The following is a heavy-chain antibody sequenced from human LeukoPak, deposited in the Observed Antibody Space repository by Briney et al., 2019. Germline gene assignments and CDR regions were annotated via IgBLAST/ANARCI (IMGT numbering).Heavy chain of an antibody. Sequence: SETLSLTCTVSGGSISSSTYYWGWIRQPPGKGLEWIGSIYYSGSTYYSPSLKSRVTISVDTSKNEFSLKLSSVTAADTAVYYCARVRYSSGWYNYYFDYWGQGTLVTVSS. CDR2: IYYSGST. CDR1: GGSISSSTYY. CDR3: ARVRYSSGWYNYYFDY. D-gene: IGHD6-19*01. J-gene: IGHJ4*02. V-gene: IGHV4-39*07.